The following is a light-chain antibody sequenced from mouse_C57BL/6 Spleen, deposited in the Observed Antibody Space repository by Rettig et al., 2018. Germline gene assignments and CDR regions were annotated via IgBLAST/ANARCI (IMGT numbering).Light chain of an antibody. J-gene: IGKJ5*01. CDR2: WAS. CDR3: QQYSSYPLT. Sequence: DIVMTQSHKFMSTSVGDRVSITKASQDVGTAVAWYQQKPGQSPKLLIYWASTRHTGVPDRFTGSGSGTDFTLTISNVQSEDLADYFCQQYSSYPLTFGAGTKLELK. V-gene: IGKV6-23*01. CDR1: QDVGTA.